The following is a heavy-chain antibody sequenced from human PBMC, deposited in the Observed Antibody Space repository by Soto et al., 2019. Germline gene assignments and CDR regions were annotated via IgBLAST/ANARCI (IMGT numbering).Heavy chain of an antibody. J-gene: IGHJ4*02. Sequence: GGSLRLSCAASAFTFSSYWMSWVRQAPGKGLEWVANIKQDGSEKYYVASVKGRFTISRDNAKNSLYLQMNSLRAEDTAVYYCASTDYGNYFDYWGQGSLGTVSS. CDR1: AFTFSSYW. CDR2: IKQDGSEK. V-gene: IGHV3-7*01. D-gene: IGHD3-16*01. CDR3: ASTDYGNYFDY.